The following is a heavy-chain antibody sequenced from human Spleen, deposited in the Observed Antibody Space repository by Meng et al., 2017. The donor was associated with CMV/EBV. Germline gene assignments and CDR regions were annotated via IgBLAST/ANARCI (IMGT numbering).Heavy chain of an antibody. J-gene: IGHJ2*01. V-gene: IGHV4-59*01. CDR1: GGSISSYY. CDR3: ARGAGYSYGSGYFDL. CDR2: IYYSGST. Sequence: QVRLQEAGPGLVKPSETLSLTCTVSGGSISSYYWSWIRQPPGKGLEWIGYIYYSGSTNYNPSLKSRVTISVDTSKNQFSLKLSSVTAADTAVYYCARGAGYSYGSGYFDLWGRGTLVTVSS. D-gene: IGHD5-18*01.